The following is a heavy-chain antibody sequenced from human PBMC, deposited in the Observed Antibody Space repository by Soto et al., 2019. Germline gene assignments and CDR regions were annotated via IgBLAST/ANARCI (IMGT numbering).Heavy chain of an antibody. V-gene: IGHV1-18*01. D-gene: IGHD3-22*01. Sequence: QVQLVQSGAEVKKPGASVKVSCKASGYTFTSYGISGVRQAPGQGLEWMGGISAYNGNTNYAQKVQGRVTLITDTSTSTAYMELRSLRSDDTAVYYCARDYYDTSGYLPFDYWGQGTPVTVSS. CDR2: ISAYNGNT. CDR3: ARDYYDTSGYLPFDY. J-gene: IGHJ4*02. CDR1: GYTFTSYG.